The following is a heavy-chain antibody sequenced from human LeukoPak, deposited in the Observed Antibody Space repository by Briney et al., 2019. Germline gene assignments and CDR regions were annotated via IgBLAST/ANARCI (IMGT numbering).Heavy chain of an antibody. CDR2: IYYSGNT. J-gene: IGHJ3*02. V-gene: IGHV4-39*07. CDR3: ARTALPDVLGAFDI. CDR1: GGSISSSSYY. Sequence: PSETPSLTCTVSGGSISSSSYYWGWIRQPPGKGLEWIGSIYYSGNTYYNPSLKSRVTISVDTSKNQFSLKLSSVTAADTAVYYCARTALPDVLGAFDIWGQGTMVTVSS. D-gene: IGHD3-10*02.